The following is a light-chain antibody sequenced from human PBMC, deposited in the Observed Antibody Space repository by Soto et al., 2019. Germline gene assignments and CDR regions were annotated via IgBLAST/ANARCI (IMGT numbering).Light chain of an antibody. CDR1: QSVSSY. V-gene: IGKV3-20*01. Sequence: LTQSPATLSLSPGERATLSCRASQSVSSYLAWYQQKPGQAPRLLIYDASNRATGIPDRFIGSGSGTDFTLTISRLEPEDFAVYACQQYGRAPITFGQGTRLEIK. CDR2: DAS. CDR3: QQYGRAPIT. J-gene: IGKJ5*01.